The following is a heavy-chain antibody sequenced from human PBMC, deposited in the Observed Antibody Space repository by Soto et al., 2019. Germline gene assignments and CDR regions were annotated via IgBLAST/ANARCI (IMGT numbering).Heavy chain of an antibody. CDR2: ISGSGGST. J-gene: IGHJ6*03. V-gene: IGHV3-23*01. Sequence: GGSLRLSCAASGFTFSSYAMSWVRQAPGKGLEWVSAISGSGGSTYYADSVKGRFTISRDNSKNTLYLQMNSLRAEETAVYYCAKTEYCTNGVCYFYYYYYMDVWGKGTTVTVSS. CDR1: GFTFSSYA. D-gene: IGHD2-8*01. CDR3: AKTEYCTNGVCYFYYYYYMDV.